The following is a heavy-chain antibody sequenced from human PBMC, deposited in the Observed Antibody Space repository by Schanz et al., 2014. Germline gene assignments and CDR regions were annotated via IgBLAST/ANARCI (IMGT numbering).Heavy chain of an antibody. V-gene: IGHV1-69*02. J-gene: IGHJ6*03. CDR3: AGTYCSSTSCYTGYYYMDV. D-gene: IGHD2-2*02. Sequence: QVQLVQSGADVKKPGSSVRVSCKASGGTFSRLTFSWVRQAPGQGLEWMGRVIPILGVTHYAQKFQGRVTITADKSTTTAYMELNSLRSEDTAVYYCAGTYCSSTSCYTGYYYMDVWGKGTTVNGSS. CDR2: VIPILGVT. CDR1: GGTFSRLT.